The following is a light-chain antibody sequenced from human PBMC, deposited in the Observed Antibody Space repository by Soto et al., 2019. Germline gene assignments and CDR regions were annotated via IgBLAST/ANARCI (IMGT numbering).Light chain of an antibody. CDR1: QSVSSSY. J-gene: IGKJ2*01. CDR3: QQYGNSPPNT. V-gene: IGKV3-20*01. Sequence: EIVLTQSPGTLSLSPGERATLSCRASQSVSSSYLAWYQQKPGQAPRLLIYGASSRATGIPDRFSGSGSGTDFTLTISRLEPEDFAVYFCQQYGNSPPNTFGQGTKVDFK. CDR2: GAS.